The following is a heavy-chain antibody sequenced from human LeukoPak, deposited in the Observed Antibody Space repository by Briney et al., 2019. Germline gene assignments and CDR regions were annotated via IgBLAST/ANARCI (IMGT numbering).Heavy chain of an antibody. CDR3: AKPIWGAFPREMDV. J-gene: IGHJ6*04. Sequence: GGSLRLSCAASGFSFSYYEMNWVRQAPGKGLEWVSYINTDGSTIYEADSVKGRFTISRDNAKNSLYLQMNSLRAEDTALYYCAKPIWGAFPREMDVWGKGTTVTISS. D-gene: IGHD3-16*01. V-gene: IGHV3-48*03. CDR1: GFSFSYYE. CDR2: INTDGSTI.